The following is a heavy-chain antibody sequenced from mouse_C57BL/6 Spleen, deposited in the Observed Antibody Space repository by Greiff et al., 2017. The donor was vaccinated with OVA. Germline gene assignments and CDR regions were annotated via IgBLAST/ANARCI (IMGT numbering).Heavy chain of an antibody. CDR2: IRLKSDNYAT. Sequence: DVKLQESGGGLVQPGGSMKLSCVASGFTFSNYWMNWVRQSPEKGLEWVAQIRLKSDNYATHYAESVKGRFTISRDDSKSSVYLQMNNLRAEDTGIYYCPGGGLLFAYWGQGTLVTVSA. CDR3: PGGGLLFAY. J-gene: IGHJ3*01. V-gene: IGHV6-3*01. CDR1: GFTFSNYW. D-gene: IGHD1-1*01.